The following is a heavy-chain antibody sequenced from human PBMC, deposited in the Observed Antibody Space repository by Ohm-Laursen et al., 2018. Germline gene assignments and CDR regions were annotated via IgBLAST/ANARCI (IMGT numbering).Heavy chain of an antibody. CDR2: IHYTGSS. J-gene: IGHJ6*02. Sequence: SDTLSLTCTVSGGSVSSGSYYWSWIRQPPGKGLEWIGHIHYTGSSNYNSSLKSRVTISVDTSKNQFSLKLTSVTAADTAVYYCVRDIPTTSYYYYGMDVWGQGTAVTVSS. CDR3: VRDIPTTSYYYYGMDV. CDR1: GGSVSSGSYY. D-gene: IGHD1-1*01. V-gene: IGHV4-61*01.